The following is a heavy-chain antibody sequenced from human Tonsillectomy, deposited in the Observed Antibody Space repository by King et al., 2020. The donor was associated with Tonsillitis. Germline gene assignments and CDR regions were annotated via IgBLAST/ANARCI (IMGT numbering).Heavy chain of an antibody. D-gene: IGHD3-3*01. CDR2: ISYDGSNK. Sequence: VQLVESGGGVVQPGRSLRLSCAASGFTFSSYGMHWVRQAPGKGLEWVAVISYDGSNKYYADSVKGRFTISRDNSKNTLYLQMNSLRAEDTAVYYCAKGITISGVGRGVWGRGTKVTVSS. J-gene: IGHJ6*02. V-gene: IGHV3-30*18. CDR1: GFTFSSYG. CDR3: AKGITISGVGRGV.